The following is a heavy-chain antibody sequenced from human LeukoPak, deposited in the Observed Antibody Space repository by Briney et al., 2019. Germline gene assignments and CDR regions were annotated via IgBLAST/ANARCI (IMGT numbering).Heavy chain of an antibody. Sequence: GGSLRLSGAASGFTFSSYGMHWVRQAPGKGLEWVAVIWYDGSNKYYADSVKGRFTISRDNSKNTLYLQMNSLRAEDTAVYYCARAPYYYDSSGPPYFDYWGQGTLVTVSS. D-gene: IGHD3-22*01. J-gene: IGHJ4*02. CDR1: GFTFSSYG. V-gene: IGHV3-33*01. CDR2: IWYDGSNK. CDR3: ARAPYYYDSSGPPYFDY.